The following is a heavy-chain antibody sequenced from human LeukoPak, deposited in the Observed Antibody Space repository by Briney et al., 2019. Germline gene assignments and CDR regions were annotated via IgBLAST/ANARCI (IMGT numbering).Heavy chain of an antibody. J-gene: IGHJ4*02. CDR2: ISYSGST. CDR1: GDSISSYY. D-gene: IGHD6-19*01. V-gene: IGHV4-59*01. Sequence: SETLSLTCIVSGDSISSYYWSWIRQPRGKALEWLGYISYSGSTNYNPSLKSRVTISVDTSKNQFSLNLTSVTAADTAMYYCARWSLHSSGWYFDYWGQGTLVTVSS. CDR3: ARWSLHSSGWYFDY.